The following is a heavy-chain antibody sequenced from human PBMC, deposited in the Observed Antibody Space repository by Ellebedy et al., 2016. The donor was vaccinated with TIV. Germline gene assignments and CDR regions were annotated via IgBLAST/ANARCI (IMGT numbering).Heavy chain of an antibody. CDR1: GFTFSSYA. J-gene: IGHJ4*02. D-gene: IGHD1-26*01. V-gene: IGHV3-23*01. Sequence: GESLKISCAASGFTFSSYAMSWVRQAPGKGLEWVSAISGSGGSTYYADSVKGRFTISRDNSKNTLYLQMNSLRAEDTAVYYCAKDQVIRRPSSFDYWGQGTLVTVSS. CDR3: AKDQVIRRPSSFDY. CDR2: ISGSGGST.